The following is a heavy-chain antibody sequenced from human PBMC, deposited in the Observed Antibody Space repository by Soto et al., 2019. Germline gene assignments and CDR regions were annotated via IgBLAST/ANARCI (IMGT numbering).Heavy chain of an antibody. V-gene: IGHV1-69*13. D-gene: IGHD5-12*01. J-gene: IGHJ4*02. CDR1: GGSFSNFC. CDR2: IVPVFGRP. CDR3: AREGSGYNF. Sequence: GASVNVFCKSSGGSFSNFCISWVRQAPGQGLEWMGGIVPVFGRPNYAQRFRGRLTITADESTSTGYMELISLRSDDTAVYYCAREGSGYNFWGQGTQVTVSS.